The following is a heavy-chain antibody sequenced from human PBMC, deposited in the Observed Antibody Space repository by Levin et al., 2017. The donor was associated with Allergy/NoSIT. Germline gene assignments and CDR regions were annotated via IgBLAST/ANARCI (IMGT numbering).Heavy chain of an antibody. CDR1: GLTFTDYG. D-gene: IGHD2-15*01. J-gene: IGHJ4*02. Sequence: SCTASGLTFTDYGVHWVRQAPDKGLEWVAIITSDGSHKYYADSVRGRFTISRDNSRNTLYLQMNSLRVEDTAVYFCAALGCIDYWGLGTLVTVYS. V-gene: IGHV3-30*03. CDR2: ITSDGSHK. CDR3: AALGCIDY.